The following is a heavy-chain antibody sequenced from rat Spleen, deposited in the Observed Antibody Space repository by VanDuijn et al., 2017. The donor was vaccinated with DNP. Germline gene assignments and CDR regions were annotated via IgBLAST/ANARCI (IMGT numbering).Heavy chain of an antibody. Sequence: EVQLVESGGGLVQPGRSLKLSCAASGFTFSDFNMAWVRQAPKKGLEWVATITYDDSSTYYRDSVKGRFTLSRDNAKNSLYLQMNSLKSEDTATFYCARHVPYYGYNYRTSFDYWGQGVMVTVSS. V-gene: IGHV5-7*01. CDR3: ARHVPYYGYNYRTSFDY. D-gene: IGHD1-9*01. J-gene: IGHJ2*01. CDR1: GFTFSDFN. CDR2: ITYDDSST.